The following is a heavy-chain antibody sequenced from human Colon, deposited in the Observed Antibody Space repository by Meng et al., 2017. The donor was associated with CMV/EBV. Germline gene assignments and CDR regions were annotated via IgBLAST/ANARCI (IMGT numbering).Heavy chain of an antibody. J-gene: IGHJ6*02. D-gene: IGHD5-24*01. CDR2: AYYRSKWYN. CDR3: ARGMRMDYYYGMDV. CDR1: GDSVSSNSAA. V-gene: IGHV6-1*01. Sequence: SQTLSLTCAISGDSVSSNSAAWNWIRQSPSRGLEWLGRAYYRSKWYNDYAVSVKSRIPINPDTSKNQFSLQLNSVTPEDTAVYYCARGMRMDYYYGMDVWGQGTTVTVSS.